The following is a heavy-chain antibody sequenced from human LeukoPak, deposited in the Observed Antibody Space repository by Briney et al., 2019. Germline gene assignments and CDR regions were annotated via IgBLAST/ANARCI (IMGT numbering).Heavy chain of an antibody. V-gene: IGHV3-23*01. D-gene: IGHD4-17*01. Sequence: GGSLRLSCAASGFTFSSYAMSWVRQAPGKGLEWVSSISGSGSNTYYADSVKGQFTISRDSSKSTLYLQMNSLRAEDTAVYYCAKSLTVTTRIHSIDPRGQGTLVTVSS. CDR1: GFTFSSYA. CDR2: ISGSGSNT. J-gene: IGHJ4*02. CDR3: AKSLTVTTRIHSIDP.